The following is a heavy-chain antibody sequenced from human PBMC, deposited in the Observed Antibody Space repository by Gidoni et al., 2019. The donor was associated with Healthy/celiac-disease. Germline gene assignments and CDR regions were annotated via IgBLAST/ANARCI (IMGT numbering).Heavy chain of an antibody. CDR2: INHSGST. CDR3: ARGSRPGARYCSSTSCLYFDY. Sequence: QVQLQQGGAGRLKPSETLSLTCAVYGGSFSGYYWSWIRQPPGKGLDWIGEINHSGSTNYNPSLQSRVTISVATSKNQFSLKLISVTAADTAVYYCARGSRPGARYCSSTSCLYFDYWGQGTLVTVSS. V-gene: IGHV4-34*01. CDR1: GGSFSGYY. D-gene: IGHD2-2*01. J-gene: IGHJ4*02.